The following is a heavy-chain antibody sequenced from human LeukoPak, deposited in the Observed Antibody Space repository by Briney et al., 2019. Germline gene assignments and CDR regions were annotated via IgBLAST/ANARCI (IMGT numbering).Heavy chain of an antibody. J-gene: IGHJ6*03. CDR3: ARHGRSWGGYYLGYYYYYMDV. CDR1: GGSISSYY. Sequence: SETLSLTCTVSGGSISSYYWSWVRQPPGKGLEWIGYIYTSGSTNYNPSLKSRVTMSVDTSKNQFSLKLSSVTAADTAVYYCARHGRSWGGYYLGYYYYYMDVWGKGTTVSVSS. D-gene: IGHD3-3*01. V-gene: IGHV4-4*09. CDR2: IYTSGST.